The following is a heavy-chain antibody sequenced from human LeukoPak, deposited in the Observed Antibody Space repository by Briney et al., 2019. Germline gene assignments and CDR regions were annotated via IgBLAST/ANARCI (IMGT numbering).Heavy chain of an antibody. V-gene: IGHV1-18*01. CDR2: ISAYNGNT. D-gene: IGHD3-22*01. J-gene: IGHJ4*02. Sequence: ASVKVSCKASGYTFTSYGISWVRQAPGQGLEWMGWISAYNGNTNYAQKLQGRDTMTTDTSTSTAYMELRSLRSDDTAVYYCAREVPYYYDSSGYYLFDYWGQGTLVTVSS. CDR3: AREVPYYYDSSGYYLFDY. CDR1: GYTFTSYG.